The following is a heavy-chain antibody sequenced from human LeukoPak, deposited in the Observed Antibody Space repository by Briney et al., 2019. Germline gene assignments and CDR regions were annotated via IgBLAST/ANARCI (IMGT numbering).Heavy chain of an antibody. CDR3: ASRRYYGVSDYFDY. Sequence: GASVKVSCKASGYTFTSYYMHWVRQAPGQGLEWMGWINPNSGGTNYAQKFQGRVTMTRDTSISTAYMELSRLRSDDTAVYYRASRRYYGVSDYFDYWGQGTLVTVSS. CDR2: INPNSGGT. CDR1: GYTFTSYY. V-gene: IGHV1-2*02. D-gene: IGHD3-10*01. J-gene: IGHJ4*02.